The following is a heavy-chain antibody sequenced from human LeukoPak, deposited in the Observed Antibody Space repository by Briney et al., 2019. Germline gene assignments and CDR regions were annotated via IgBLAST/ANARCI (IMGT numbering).Heavy chain of an antibody. J-gene: IGHJ3*02. Sequence: SETLSLTCAVSGGSFSGYYWSWIRQPPGKGLEWIGEINHSGSSSYKPSLKSRVTISLDTSRNQFSLKLTSVTAADTAVYYCAKSNGYGLVDIWGQGTMVTVSS. CDR2: INHSGSS. V-gene: IGHV4-34*01. CDR3: AKSNGYGLVDI. D-gene: IGHD3-10*01. CDR1: GGSFSGYY.